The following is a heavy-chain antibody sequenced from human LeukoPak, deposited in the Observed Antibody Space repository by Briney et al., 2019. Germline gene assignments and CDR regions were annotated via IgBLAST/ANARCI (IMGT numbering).Heavy chain of an antibody. CDR2: INGDGSST. D-gene: IGHD3-10*01. Sequence: GGSLRLSCTGSGFIFSSYWMHWVRQAPGKGPVWVSRINGDGSSTNYADSVKGRFTISRDNAKNTLYLQMNSLRAEDTALYYCAKDFYGPDYWGQGALVTVSS. V-gene: IGHV3-74*01. CDR3: AKDFYGPDY. J-gene: IGHJ4*02. CDR1: GFIFSSYW.